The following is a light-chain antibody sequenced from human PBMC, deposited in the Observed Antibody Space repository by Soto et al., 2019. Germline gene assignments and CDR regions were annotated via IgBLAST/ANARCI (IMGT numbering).Light chain of an antibody. J-gene: IGKJ1*01. CDR1: QGIRTY. CDR2: DAS. V-gene: IGKV1-9*01. CDR3: QQYDSYSGT. Sequence: DIQITQSPSSLSASVGDRVTITCRASQGIRTYLAWYQQKPGKAPKLLIYDASDLESGVPSRFSGSGSGTEFTLTISSLQPDDFATYYCQQYDSYSGTFAQGTKVDIK.